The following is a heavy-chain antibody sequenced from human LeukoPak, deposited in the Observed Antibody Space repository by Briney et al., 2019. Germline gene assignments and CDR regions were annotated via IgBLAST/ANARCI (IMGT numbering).Heavy chain of an antibody. D-gene: IGHD2-15*01. CDR2: ISGSGGST. CDR3: ANLATYCSGGSCPYMDV. Sequence: GGSLRLSCAASGFTFSSYGMSWVRQAPGKGLEWVPAISGSGGSTYYADSVKGRFTISRDNSKNTLYLQMNSLRAEDTAVYYCANLATYCSGGSCPYMDVWGKGTTVTVSS. CDR1: GFTFSSYG. V-gene: IGHV3-23*01. J-gene: IGHJ6*03.